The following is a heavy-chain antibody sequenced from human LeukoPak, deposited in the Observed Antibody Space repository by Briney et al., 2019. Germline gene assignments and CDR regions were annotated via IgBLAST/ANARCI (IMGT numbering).Heavy chain of an antibody. D-gene: IGHD3-22*01. CDR3: AKVSTMIVVGYSDY. Sequence: GGTLRLSCAASGFTFINYGMSWVRQAPGKGLEWVSGISGSGGSTYYADSVKGRFTISRDNFKNTLYLHMNSLRAEDTAVYFCAKVSTMIVVGYSDYWGQGTLVTVSS. CDR1: GFTFINYG. J-gene: IGHJ4*02. V-gene: IGHV3-23*01. CDR2: ISGSGGST.